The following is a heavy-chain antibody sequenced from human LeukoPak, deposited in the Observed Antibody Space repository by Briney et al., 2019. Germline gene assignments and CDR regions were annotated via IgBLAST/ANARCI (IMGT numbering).Heavy chain of an antibody. D-gene: IGHD6-13*01. CDR3: AREQQLVLGDFDY. CDR1: GFTFSSYW. J-gene: IGHJ4*02. V-gene: IGHV3-7*01. CDR2: IKQDGSEK. Sequence: GGSLRPSCAASGFTFSSYWMSWVRQAPGKGLEWVANIKQDGSEKYYVDSVKGRFTISRDNAKNSLYLQMNSLRAEDTAVYYCAREQQLVLGDFDYWGQGTLVTVSS.